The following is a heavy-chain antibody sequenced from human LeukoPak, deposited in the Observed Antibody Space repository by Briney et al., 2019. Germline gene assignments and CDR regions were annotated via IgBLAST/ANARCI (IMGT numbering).Heavy chain of an antibody. V-gene: IGHV1-69*05. CDR2: IIPIFGTA. CDR1: GGTFSSYA. D-gene: IGHD6-13*01. CDR3: ARGIAAAGLYYYYYMDV. Sequence: SVKVSCKASGGTFSSYAISWVGQAPGQGLEWMGRIIPIFGTANYAQKFQGRVTTTTDESTSTAYMELSSLRSEDTAVYYCARGIAAAGLYYYYYMDVWGKGTTVTVSS. J-gene: IGHJ6*03.